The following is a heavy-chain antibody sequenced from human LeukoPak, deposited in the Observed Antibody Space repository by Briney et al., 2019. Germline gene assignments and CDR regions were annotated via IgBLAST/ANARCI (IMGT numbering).Heavy chain of an antibody. Sequence: GRSLRLSCAASGFSFSSYAMSWVRQTPGNVLDWASGISGSGYSAYYADSVKGRFTNSRDNSKNALYLQMSSLRAEDTAVFYCAKENPLDHYEMLYFFDYWGQGALVTVSS. J-gene: IGHJ4*02. CDR1: GFSFSSYA. D-gene: IGHD3-3*01. CDR3: AKENPLDHYEMLYFFDY. CDR2: ISGSGYSA. V-gene: IGHV3-23*01.